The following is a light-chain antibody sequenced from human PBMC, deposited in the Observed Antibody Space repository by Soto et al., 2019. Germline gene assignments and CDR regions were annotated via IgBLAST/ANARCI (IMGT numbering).Light chain of an antibody. CDR3: RQRSKWPST. V-gene: IGKV3-11*01. CDR2: DAS. CDR1: QSVSSY. Sequence: EIVLTQSPVTLSLSPGERATLSCRASQSVSSYLAWYQQKPGQAPRLLIYDASKRATGIPARFSGSGSGTDFTLTISSLEPEDFAVYYCRQRSKWPSTFGGGTKVEIK. J-gene: IGKJ4*01.